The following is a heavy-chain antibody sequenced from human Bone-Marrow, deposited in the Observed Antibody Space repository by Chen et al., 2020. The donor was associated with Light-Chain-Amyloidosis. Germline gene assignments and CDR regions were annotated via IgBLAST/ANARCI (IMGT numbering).Heavy chain of an antibody. CDR3: ARVPRVLAAHALDI. V-gene: IGHV1-69*01. CDR2: VIPILDTP. CDR1: GGTFSSFP. J-gene: IGHJ3*02. Sequence: QVQLVQSGAEVKKPGSSVKVSCRTSGGTFSSFPIIWVRQAPGQGLEWVGGVIPILDTPTYAQKFQCRVTITADDSTSTAYMELRSLTSEDTAVYFCARVPRVLAAHALDIWGQWTIVSVSS. D-gene: IGHD2-15*01.